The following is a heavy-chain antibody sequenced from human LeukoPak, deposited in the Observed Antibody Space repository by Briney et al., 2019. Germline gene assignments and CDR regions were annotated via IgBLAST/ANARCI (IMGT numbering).Heavy chain of an antibody. CDR1: GYSLTSFD. J-gene: IGHJ6*02. V-gene: IGHV1-8*01. Sequence: EASVKVSCKASGYSLTSFDINWVRQGSEQGLEWMGWMNPKRGNTGYAPTFQGRVTITRDTSIDTAFMELSSLRPDDTAVYYCARGGSSSSYYNNYGMDVWGQGTTITVSS. D-gene: IGHD6-13*01. CDR3: ARGGSSSSYYNNYGMDV. CDR2: MNPKRGNT.